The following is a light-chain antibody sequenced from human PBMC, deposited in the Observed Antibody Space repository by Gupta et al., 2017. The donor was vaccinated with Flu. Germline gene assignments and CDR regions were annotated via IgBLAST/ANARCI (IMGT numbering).Light chain of an antibody. Sequence: TSNIGAGYDVQWYQQLPGTAPKLLIYVNSNRPSGVPDRFSGSKSGTSASLAITGLQAEDEADYYCQSYDSSLSGPSYVFGTGTKVTVL. V-gene: IGLV1-40*01. CDR3: QSYDSSLSGPSYV. CDR2: VNS. J-gene: IGLJ1*01. CDR1: TSNIGAGYD.